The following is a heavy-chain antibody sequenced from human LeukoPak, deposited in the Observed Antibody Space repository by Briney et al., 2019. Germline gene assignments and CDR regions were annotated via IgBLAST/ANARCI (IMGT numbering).Heavy chain of an antibody. CDR3: AKGRASNYYYDSSDY. J-gene: IGHJ4*02. V-gene: IGHV3-23*01. Sequence: RGSLRLSCAASGFTFGSYSMSWVRQVPGKGLEWVSSISGSGDNTYYADSVKGRFTISRDNSKKTLYLQMNSLRAEDTAVYYCAKGRASNYYYDSSDYWGQGTLVTVSS. CDR1: GFTFGSYS. D-gene: IGHD3-22*01. CDR2: ISGSGDNT.